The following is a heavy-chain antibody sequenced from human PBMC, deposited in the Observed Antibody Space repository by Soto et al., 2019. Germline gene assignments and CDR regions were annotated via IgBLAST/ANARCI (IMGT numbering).Heavy chain of an antibody. D-gene: IGHD3-3*01. CDR2: ISYDGSNK. J-gene: IGHJ4*02. Sequence: GGSLRLSCAASRYTFTSYAMHWVRQAPGKGLEWVAVISYDGSNKYYADSVKGRFTISRDNSKNTLYLQMNSLRAEDTAVFYCARHKRDLRFLEWSYYFDYWGQGTLVTVSS. CDR3: ARHKRDLRFLEWSYYFDY. V-gene: IGHV3-30-3*01. CDR1: RYTFTSYA.